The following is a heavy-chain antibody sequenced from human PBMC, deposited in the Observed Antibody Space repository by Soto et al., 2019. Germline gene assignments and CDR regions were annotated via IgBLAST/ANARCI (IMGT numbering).Heavy chain of an antibody. CDR1: GYTLTELS. J-gene: IGHJ4*02. Sequence: QVQLVQSGAEVKKPGASVKVSCKVSGYTLTELSMNWVRQAPGKGLEWMGGFDPEDGETIYAQKFQGRVTMTEDTSTHTGYMELSSLRSEDTAVYYCATTSLGGDNDFWSGDYWGQGTLVTVSS. CDR2: FDPEDGET. V-gene: IGHV1-24*01. D-gene: IGHD3-3*01. CDR3: ATTSLGGDNDFWSGDY.